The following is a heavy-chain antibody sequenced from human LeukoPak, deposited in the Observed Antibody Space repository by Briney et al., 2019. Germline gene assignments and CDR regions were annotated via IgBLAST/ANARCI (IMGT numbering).Heavy chain of an antibody. CDR2: IFHSGST. CDR1: GGSISTYY. D-gene: IGHD4-11*01. Sequence: SETLSLTCTVSGGSISTYYWSWIRQPPGKRLEWIGYIFHSGSTNYNPSLRGRVAISVDTSKNQFSLKLSSVTAADTAVYYCAKTHSHFPPYFDYWGQGTLVIVSS. J-gene: IGHJ4*02. V-gene: IGHV4-59*01. CDR3: AKTHSHFPPYFDY.